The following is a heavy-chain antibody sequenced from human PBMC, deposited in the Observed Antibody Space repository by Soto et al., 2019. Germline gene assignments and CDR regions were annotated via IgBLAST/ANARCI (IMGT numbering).Heavy chain of an antibody. V-gene: IGHV1-69*02. CDR3: ETRRLTDIYSSSGMDV. D-gene: IGHD2-15*01. CDR1: GGTFSSYT. CDR2: IIPILGIA. J-gene: IGHJ6*02. Sequence: QVQLVQSGAEVKKPGSSVKVSCKASGGTFSSYTISWVRQAPGQGLEWMGRIIPILGIANYAQKFQGRVMIPADKSTNTAYMAMSSRRPEETAVYYRETRRLTDIYSSSGMDVWGPGIILTVSS.